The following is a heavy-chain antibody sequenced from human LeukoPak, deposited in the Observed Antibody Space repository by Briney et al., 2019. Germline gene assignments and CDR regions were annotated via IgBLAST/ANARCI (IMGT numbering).Heavy chain of an antibody. J-gene: IGHJ4*02. CDR2: IYYSGST. CDR1: LNSISSSSYY. Sequence: PSETLSLTCTVSLNSISSSSYYWGWIRQFPGKGLEWIGYIYYSGSTYYSSSLKSRVTISVDTSKNQFSLKLNSVTAADTAVYYCASRYYYDSSGYFAHWGQGTLVTVSS. V-gene: IGHV4-39*01. CDR3: ASRYYYDSSGYFAH. D-gene: IGHD3-22*01.